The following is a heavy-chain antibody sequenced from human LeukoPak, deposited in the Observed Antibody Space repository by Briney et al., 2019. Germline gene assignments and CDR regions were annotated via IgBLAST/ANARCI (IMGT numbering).Heavy chain of an antibody. CDR1: GGSISSSSYY. CDR2: IYYSGST. Sequence: SETLSFTCTVSGGSISSSSYYWGWIRQPPGKGLEWIGSIYYSGSTYYNPSLKSRVTISVDTSKNQFSLKLSSVTAADTAVYYCARGTYYYDSSGYFDYWGQGTLVTVSS. D-gene: IGHD3-22*01. CDR3: ARGTYYYDSSGYFDY. V-gene: IGHV4-39*07. J-gene: IGHJ4*02.